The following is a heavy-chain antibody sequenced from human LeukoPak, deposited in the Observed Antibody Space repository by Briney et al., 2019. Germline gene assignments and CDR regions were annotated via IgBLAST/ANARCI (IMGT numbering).Heavy chain of an antibody. Sequence: ASVKVSCKTSGYTFTSYGISWVRQAPGQGLECMGWISAYNGNTNYTQKFQGRVTMTTDTSTSTAYMELSSLRSEDTAVYYCARLTARYYYYMDVWGKGTTVTISS. D-gene: IGHD6-25*01. CDR3: ARLTARYYYYMDV. CDR2: ISAYNGNT. J-gene: IGHJ6*03. V-gene: IGHV1-18*01. CDR1: GYTFTSYG.